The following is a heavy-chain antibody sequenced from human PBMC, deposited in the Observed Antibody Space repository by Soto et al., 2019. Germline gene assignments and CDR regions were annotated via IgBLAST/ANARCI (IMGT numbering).Heavy chain of an antibody. J-gene: IGHJ5*02. Sequence: PGGSLRLSCTASGFTFGDYAMSWFRQAPGKGLEWIGFIRSKAYGGTTEYAASVKGRFTISRDDSKSIAYLQMNSLNTEDTAVYYCTRQNRIVGTTLWFDPWGQGTLVTVSS. D-gene: IGHD1-26*01. CDR2: IRSKAYGGTT. V-gene: IGHV3-49*03. CDR1: GFTFGDYA. CDR3: TRQNRIVGTTLWFDP.